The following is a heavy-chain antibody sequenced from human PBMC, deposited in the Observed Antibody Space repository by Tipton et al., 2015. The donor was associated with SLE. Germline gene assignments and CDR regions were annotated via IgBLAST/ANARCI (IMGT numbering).Heavy chain of an antibody. CDR3: ARDSGIRTVDY. D-gene: IGHD3-10*01. V-gene: IGHV3-7*01. Sequence: GSLRLSCAASGFTFSNYWMSWVRQVPGKGLEWVANIKEDGSDKYYVDSVKGRFTISRDNAKNSLYLQMNSLRVEDTALYYCARDSGIRTVDYWGQGTLVTVSS. CDR2: IKEDGSDK. J-gene: IGHJ4*02. CDR1: GFTFSNYW.